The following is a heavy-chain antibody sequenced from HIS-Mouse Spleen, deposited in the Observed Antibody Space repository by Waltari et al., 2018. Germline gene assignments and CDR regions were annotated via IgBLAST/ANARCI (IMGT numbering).Heavy chain of an antibody. D-gene: IGHD6-13*01. CDR2: IFYSGGA. Sequence: QLQLQESGPVLVKPSETLSLTCTVSGGSISSSSYYWGWIRQPPGKGLEWIGSIFYSGGADNNPSVKGRVTISVETSKNQVSRKLSSVTAADTAVYYCAREIPYSSSWYDWYFDLWGRGTLVTVSS. CDR3: AREIPYSSSWYDWYFDL. J-gene: IGHJ2*01. V-gene: IGHV4-39*07. CDR1: GGSISSSSYY.